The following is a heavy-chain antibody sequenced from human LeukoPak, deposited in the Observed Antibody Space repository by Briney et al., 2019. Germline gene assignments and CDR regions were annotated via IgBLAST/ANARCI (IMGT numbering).Heavy chain of an antibody. CDR2: INPSDAST. V-gene: IGHV1-46*01. CDR3: ARDWGYCSGGSCYRGAFDI. J-gene: IGHJ3*02. D-gene: IGHD2-15*01. CDR1: GYTFTNYY. Sequence: ASVKVSCKASGYTFTNYYVHWVRQAPGQGLEWMGIINPSDASTSYAQKFQGRVTMTRDMSTSTLYMDLRSLRSEDTAVYYCARDWGYCSGGSCYRGAFDIWGRGTMVTVSS.